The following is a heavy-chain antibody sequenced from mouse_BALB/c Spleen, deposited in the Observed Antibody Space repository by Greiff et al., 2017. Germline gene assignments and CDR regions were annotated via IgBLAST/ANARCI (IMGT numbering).Heavy chain of an antibody. D-gene: IGHD1-1*01. J-gene: IGHJ1*01. Sequence: EVKLQESGAELVRPGALVKLSCKASGFNIKDYYMHWVKQRPEQGLEWIGWIDPENGNTIYDPKFQGKASITADTSSNTAYLQLSSLTSEDTAVYYCARVTTVDYWYFDVWGAGTTVTVSS. CDR3: ARVTTVDYWYFDV. CDR1: GFNIKDYY. V-gene: IGHV14-1*02. CDR2: IDPENGNT.